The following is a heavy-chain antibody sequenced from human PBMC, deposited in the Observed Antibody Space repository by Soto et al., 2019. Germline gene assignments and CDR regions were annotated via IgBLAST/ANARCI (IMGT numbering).Heavy chain of an antibody. Sequence: QTLSLTCAISGDSVSSTSAAWIWIIHSPSRCLEWLGRTYYRSKWYSDYAVSVKSRITINPDTSKNQFSLQLNSVTPEDTAVYYCARGSYYSGWVWGQGTLVTVSS. CDR3: ARGSYYSGWV. CDR1: GDSVSSTSAA. D-gene: IGHD6-19*01. V-gene: IGHV6-1*01. CDR2: TYYRSKWYS. J-gene: IGHJ4*02.